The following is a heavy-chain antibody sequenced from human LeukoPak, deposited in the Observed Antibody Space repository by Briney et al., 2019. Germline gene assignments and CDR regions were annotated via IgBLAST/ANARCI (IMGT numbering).Heavy chain of an antibody. CDR1: GFTVSGTH. D-gene: IGHD3-16*01. J-gene: IGHJ4*02. V-gene: IGHV3-53*01. Sequence: GGSLRLSCAASGFTVSGTHMSWVRQAPGKGLEWVSAIYTGGTTYYSDSVEGQFTISRDKSKNTLYLQMDSLRVEDTAVYYCARDQATSGGGLDSWGQGTLVTVSS. CDR3: ARDQATSGGGLDS. CDR2: IYTGGTT.